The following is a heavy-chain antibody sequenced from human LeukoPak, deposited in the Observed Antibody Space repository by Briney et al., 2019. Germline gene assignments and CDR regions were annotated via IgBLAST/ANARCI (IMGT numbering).Heavy chain of an antibody. CDR2: FYHSGIT. Sequence: PSETLSLTCTVSGYSISSGYFWGWIRQPPGKGLEWIGSFYHSGITYYNPSLKSRVTISVDTSKNQFSLKLSSVTAADTAVYYCARGLRGQWLVRSWGQGTLDTVFS. CDR1: GYSISSGYF. D-gene: IGHD6-19*01. V-gene: IGHV4-38-2*02. J-gene: IGHJ4*02. CDR3: ARGLRGQWLVRS.